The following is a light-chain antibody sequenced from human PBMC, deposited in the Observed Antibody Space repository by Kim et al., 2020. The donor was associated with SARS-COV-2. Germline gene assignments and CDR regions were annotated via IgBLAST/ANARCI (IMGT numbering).Light chain of an antibody. CDR1: QSVEHY. J-gene: IGKJ4*01. Sequence: PGERATLSCRASQSVEHYLAWYQHKPGQSPRLLICDASTRATGTPSRFSGSGSGTDFTLIITSLEPEDFAVYYCQQGRDWPLTFGGGTKV. V-gene: IGKV3-11*01. CDR2: DAS. CDR3: QQGRDWPLT.